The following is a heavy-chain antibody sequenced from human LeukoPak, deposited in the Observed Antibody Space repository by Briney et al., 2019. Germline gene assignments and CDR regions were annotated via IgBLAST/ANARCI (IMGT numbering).Heavy chain of an antibody. V-gene: IGHV3-20*03. CDR2: IIFYLGLT. D-gene: IGHD4-17*01. CDR3: ARDHTVTTWYIDY. J-gene: IGHJ4*02. Sequence: SFIIFYLGLTLYPPSLKARFTISRENAKNSLYLQMNSLRAEDTALYYCARDHTVTTWYIDYGGQGTLVTVS.